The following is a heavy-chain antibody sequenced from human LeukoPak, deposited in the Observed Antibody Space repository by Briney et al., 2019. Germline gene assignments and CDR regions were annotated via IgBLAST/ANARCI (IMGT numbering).Heavy chain of an antibody. Sequence: ASVKVSCKASGYTFTSYGISWVRQAPGQGLEWMGWINAGNGNTKYSQKFQGRVTITRDTSASTAYMELSSLRSEDTAVYYCARVDIECSGGSCYSAYYYGMDVWGQGTTVTVSS. D-gene: IGHD2-15*01. V-gene: IGHV1-3*01. CDR2: INAGNGNT. CDR1: GYTFTSYG. CDR3: ARVDIECSGGSCYSAYYYGMDV. J-gene: IGHJ6*02.